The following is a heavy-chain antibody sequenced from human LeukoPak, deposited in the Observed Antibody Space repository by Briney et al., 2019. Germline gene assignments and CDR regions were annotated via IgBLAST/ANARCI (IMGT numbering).Heavy chain of an antibody. CDR1: GGIFRRYD. Sequence: SVKVFCKASGGIFRRYDNRWARQAPGQGLEWMGRIIPILGIANYAQKFQGRVTITADKSTSRAYMRLSSLRDEDTGVYDCARDLPGLLLSVCYWGQGTLVTVSS. D-gene: IGHD2-15*01. J-gene: IGHJ4*02. CDR2: IIPILGIA. CDR3: ARDLPGLLLSVCY. V-gene: IGHV1-69*04.